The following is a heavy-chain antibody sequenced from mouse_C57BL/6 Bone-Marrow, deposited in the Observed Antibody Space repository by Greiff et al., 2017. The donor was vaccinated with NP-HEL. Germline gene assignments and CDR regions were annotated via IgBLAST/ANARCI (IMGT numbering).Heavy chain of an antibody. V-gene: IGHV5-4*01. CDR2: ISDGGSYT. CDR3: ARGVGGSTMVTTGDY. Sequence: DVQLQESGGGLVKPGGSLKLSCAASGFTFSSYAMSWVRQTPEKRLEWVATISDGGSYTYSPDNVKGRFPISRDNAKNHLYLDMMHLKCENTAMYDGARGVGGSTMVTTGDYWGQGTTLTVSS. J-gene: IGHJ2*01. D-gene: IGHD2-2*01. CDR1: GFTFSSYA.